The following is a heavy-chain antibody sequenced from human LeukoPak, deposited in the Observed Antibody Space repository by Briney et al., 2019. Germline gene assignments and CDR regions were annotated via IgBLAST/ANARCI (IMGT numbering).Heavy chain of an antibody. D-gene: IGHD3-22*01. Sequence: PSETLSLTCAVSGGSISSGGYSWSWIRQPPGKGLEWIGYIYHSGSTYYNPSLKSRVTISVDRSKNQFSLKLSSVTAADTAVYYCARERRGSGYYAFDYWGQGTLVTVSS. V-gene: IGHV4-30-2*01. J-gene: IGHJ4*02. CDR3: ARERRGSGYYAFDY. CDR2: IYHSGST. CDR1: GGSISSGGYS.